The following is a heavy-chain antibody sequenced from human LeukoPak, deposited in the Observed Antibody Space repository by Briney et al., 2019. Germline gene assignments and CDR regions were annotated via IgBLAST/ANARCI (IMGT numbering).Heavy chain of an antibody. CDR1: GYSISSGCY. CDR3: ARHRSGI. V-gene: IGHV4-38-2*01. Sequence: SETLSLTCAVSGYSISSGCYWGWIRQPPGKGLEWIGSIYHSGSTYYNPSLKSRVTISVDTSKNQFSLKLSSVTAADTAVYYCARHRSGIWGQGTMVTVSS. J-gene: IGHJ3*02. D-gene: IGHD6-19*01. CDR2: IYHSGST.